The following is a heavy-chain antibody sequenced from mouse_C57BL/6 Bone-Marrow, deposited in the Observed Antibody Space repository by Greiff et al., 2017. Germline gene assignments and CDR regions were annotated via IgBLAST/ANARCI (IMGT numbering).Heavy chain of an antibody. CDR3: TRSLLRGFDY. D-gene: IGHD1-1*01. CDR2: ISSGGDYI. CDR1: GFTFSSYA. V-gene: IGHV5-9-1*02. Sequence: EVMLVESGEGLVKPGGSLKLSCAASGFTFSSYAMSWVRQTPEKRLEWVAYISSGGDYIYSADTVKGRFTFSRDDARNTLYLKMSSLKSEDTAMSYCTRSLLRGFDYWGQGTTLTVSS. J-gene: IGHJ2*01.